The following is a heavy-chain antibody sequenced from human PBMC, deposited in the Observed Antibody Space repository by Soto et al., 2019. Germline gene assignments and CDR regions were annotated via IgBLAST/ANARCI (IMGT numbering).Heavy chain of an antibody. Sequence: EVQLVESGGGLVKPGGSLRLSCAASGFSFSNYGMNWVRQAPGKGLEWVSSISSSSSYISYADSVKGRFTISRDNAKGSVYLQMNSLRAEDTAVYYCARSDCSSTSCYVVWFDPWGQGTLVTVSS. D-gene: IGHD2-2*01. J-gene: IGHJ5*02. CDR3: ARSDCSSTSCYVVWFDP. CDR2: ISSSSSYI. CDR1: GFSFSNYG. V-gene: IGHV3-21*01.